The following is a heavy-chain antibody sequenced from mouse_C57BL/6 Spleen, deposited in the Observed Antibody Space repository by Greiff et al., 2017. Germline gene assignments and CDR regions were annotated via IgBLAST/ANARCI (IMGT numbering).Heavy chain of an antibody. D-gene: IGHD2-1*01. CDR3: ARKEVFYYGFAY. CDR1: GYTFTSYW. Sequence: QVQLQQPGAELVMPGASVKLSCKASGYTFTSYWMHWVKQRPGQGLEWIGEIDPSDSYTNYNQKFKGKSTLTVDKSSSTAYMQHSSLTSEDSAVYYCARKEVFYYGFAYWGQGTLVTVSA. CDR2: IDPSDSYT. J-gene: IGHJ3*01. V-gene: IGHV1-69*01.